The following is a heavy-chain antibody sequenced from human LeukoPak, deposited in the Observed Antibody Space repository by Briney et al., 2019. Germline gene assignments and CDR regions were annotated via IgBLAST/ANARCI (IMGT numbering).Heavy chain of an antibody. V-gene: IGHV3-30*04. CDR2: ISYDGSNK. J-gene: IGHJ4*02. CDR3: ARDGSGYSYGYADY. Sequence: XGGSLRLSCAASGFTFSSYAMHWVRQAPGKGLEWVAVISYDGSNKYYADSVKGRFTISRDNSKNTLYLQMNSLRAEDTAVYYCARDGSGYSYGYADYWGQGTLVTVSS. D-gene: IGHD5-18*01. CDR1: GFTFSSYA.